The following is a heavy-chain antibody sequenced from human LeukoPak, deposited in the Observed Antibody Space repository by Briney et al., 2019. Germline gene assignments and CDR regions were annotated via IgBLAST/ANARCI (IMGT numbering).Heavy chain of an antibody. CDR2: IIPIFGTA. CDR3: ATGAPTVSVYEFHY. J-gene: IGHJ4*02. CDR1: GGTFSSYA. Sequence: GASVKVSCKASGGTFSSYAISWVRQAPGQGLEWMGGIIPIFGTANYAQKFQGRVTITADKSTSTAYMELSSLRSEDAAVYYCATGAPTVSVYEFHYWGQGALVTVSS. V-gene: IGHV1-69*06. D-gene: IGHD5/OR15-5a*01.